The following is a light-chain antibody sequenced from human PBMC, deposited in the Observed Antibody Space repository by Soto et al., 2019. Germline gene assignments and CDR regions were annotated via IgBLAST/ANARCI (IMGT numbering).Light chain of an antibody. CDR2: AAS. CDR3: QKYYSYPLT. CDR1: QGISSY. J-gene: IGKJ4*01. Sequence: AIRMTQSPSSFSASTGDRVTITCRASQGISSYLAWYQQKPGKAPKLLIYAASTLQSGVPSRFSGSGSGTDSTLTISCLQSEDFVTYYCQKYYSYPLTFGGGTKVDIK. V-gene: IGKV1-8*01.